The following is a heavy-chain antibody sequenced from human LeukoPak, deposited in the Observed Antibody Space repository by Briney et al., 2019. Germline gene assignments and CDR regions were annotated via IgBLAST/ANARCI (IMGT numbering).Heavy chain of an antibody. CDR1: GFTFSIYD. CDR3: ASLLGIAVEGPATDW. D-gene: IGHD6-19*01. V-gene: IGHV3-48*03. Sequence: GGSLTLSCIGSGFTFSIYDINWVRQAPGEGLEWVSYISNSGNRIYYTDSVKRRFTISRDNARNSAHLHMSSLRAEDTAVYYCASLLGIAVEGPATDWWGQGTLVTVSS. CDR2: ISNSGNRI. J-gene: IGHJ4*02.